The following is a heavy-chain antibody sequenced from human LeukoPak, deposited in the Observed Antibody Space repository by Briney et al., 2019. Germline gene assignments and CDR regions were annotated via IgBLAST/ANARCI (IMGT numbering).Heavy chain of an antibody. Sequence: PGGSLRLSCAASGFTFSSYWMSWVRQAPGKGLEWVANIKQDGSEKYYVDSVKGRFTISRDNAKNSLYLQMNSLRAEDTAVYYCARVSPYTVTTLQYFDYWGQGTLVTVSS. D-gene: IGHD4-17*01. V-gene: IGHV3-7*01. J-gene: IGHJ4*02. CDR2: IKQDGSEK. CDR1: GFTFSSYW. CDR3: ARVSPYTVTTLQYFDY.